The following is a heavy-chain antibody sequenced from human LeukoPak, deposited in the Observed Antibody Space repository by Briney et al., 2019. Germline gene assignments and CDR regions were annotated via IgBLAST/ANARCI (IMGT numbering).Heavy chain of an antibody. D-gene: IGHD2-15*01. CDR3: ARGIVVVAATTFFDY. V-gene: IGHV1-2*02. CDR2: INPNSGGT. CDR1: GYTFTGYY. Sequence: GASVKVSCKASGYTFTGYYMHWVRQAPGQGLEWMGWINPNSGGTNYAQKFQGRVTMTRDTSISTAYMELSRLRSDDTAVYYCARGIVVVAATTFFDYWGQGTLVTVSS. J-gene: IGHJ4*02.